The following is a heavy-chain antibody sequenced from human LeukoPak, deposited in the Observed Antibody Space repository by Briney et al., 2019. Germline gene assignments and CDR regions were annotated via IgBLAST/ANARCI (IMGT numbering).Heavy chain of an antibody. CDR1: GFTFYDYA. CDR2: ISGDGGST. D-gene: IGHD6-13*01. Sequence: GGPLRLSCAASGFTFYDYAMHWVRQAPGKGLEWVSLISGDGGSTYYADSVKGRFTISRDNSKNSLYLQMNSLRTEDTALYYCAKDIQQLGYYYYYYGMDVWGQGSTVSVSS. J-gene: IGHJ6*02. CDR3: AKDIQQLGYYYYYYGMDV. V-gene: IGHV3-43*02.